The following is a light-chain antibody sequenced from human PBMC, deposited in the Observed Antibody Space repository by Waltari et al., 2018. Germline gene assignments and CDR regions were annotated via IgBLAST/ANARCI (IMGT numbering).Light chain of an antibody. CDR2: DAS. J-gene: IGKJ1*01. CDR1: QGINNY. CDR3: QKDNSAPWT. V-gene: IGKV1-27*01. Sequence: DVQMTQSPSSLFQSVEDRVTFTCRASQGINNYLAWYQQKPGKVPNVLIYDASTLQSGVPSRFSGSGSGTDFTLTISSLQPEDVATYYCQKDNSAPWTFGQGTKVEIK.